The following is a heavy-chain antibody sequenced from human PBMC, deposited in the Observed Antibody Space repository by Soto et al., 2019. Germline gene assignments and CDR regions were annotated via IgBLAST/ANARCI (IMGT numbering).Heavy chain of an antibody. CDR2: IYHSGST. V-gene: IGHV4-30-2*01. J-gene: IGHJ3*02. Sequence: PSETLSLTCAVSGGSISSGGYSWSWIRQPPGKGLERIGYIYHSGSTYYNPSLKSRVTISVDRSKNQFSLKLSSVTAADTAVYYCASGSRGLRFLVWAFDIWGQGTMVTVSS. CDR3: ASGSRGLRFLVWAFDI. CDR1: GGSISSGGYS. D-gene: IGHD3-3*01.